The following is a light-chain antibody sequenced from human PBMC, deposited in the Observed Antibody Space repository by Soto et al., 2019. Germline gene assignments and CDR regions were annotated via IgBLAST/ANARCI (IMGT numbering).Light chain of an antibody. CDR3: QQYGTSLFT. CDR2: GAS. V-gene: IGKV3-20*01. Sequence: ETVLTQSPATLSLSPGERATLSCRASQSVGIYLAWYQQKPGQAPRLLIYGASNRATGIPDRFSGSGSGTDFTLTISGLEPEDFAVYYCQQYGTSLFTFGGGTKVDIK. J-gene: IGKJ4*01. CDR1: QSVGIY.